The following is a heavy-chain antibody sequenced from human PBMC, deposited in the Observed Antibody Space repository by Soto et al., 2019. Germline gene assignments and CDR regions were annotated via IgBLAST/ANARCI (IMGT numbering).Heavy chain of an antibody. D-gene: IGHD3-10*01. V-gene: IGHV3-30-3*01. CDR3: ARDYTMVRATYGMDV. J-gene: IGHJ6*02. Sequence: GGSLRLSCAASGLSICRYATHWDRQAQGKGLEWVAVISYDGSNKYYADSVKGRFTISRDNSKNTLYLQMNSLRAEDTAVYYCARDYTMVRATYGMDVWGQGTTVTVSS. CDR1: GLSICRYA. CDR2: ISYDGSNK.